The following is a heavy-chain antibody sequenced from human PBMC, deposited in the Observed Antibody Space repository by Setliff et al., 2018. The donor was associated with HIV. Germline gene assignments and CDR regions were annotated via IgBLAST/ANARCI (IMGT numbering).Heavy chain of an antibody. V-gene: IGHV4-34*01. CDR1: GGSFRGYY. CDR3: AKGRSGYDSRLYYYHHGMDV. J-gene: IGHJ6*02. CDR2: SNQSGSG. Sequence: SETLSLTCVVYGGSFRGYYWSWIRQPPGKGLEWIGESNQSGSGNYNPSLKSRVTISVDTSKNEFSLNMGSVTAAGTAVYYCAKGRSGYDSRLYYYHHGMDVWGQGTTVTVSS. D-gene: IGHD5-12*01.